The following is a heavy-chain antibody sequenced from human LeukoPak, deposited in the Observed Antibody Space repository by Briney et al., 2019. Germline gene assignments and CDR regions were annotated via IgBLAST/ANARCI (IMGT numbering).Heavy chain of an antibody. Sequence: GGSLRLSCAASGFAFSSYAMSWVRQAPGKGLEWVSAISGSGGSTYYADSVKGRFTISRDNSKNTLYLQMNSLRAEDTAVYYCAKGREAAAGTASDYWGQGTLVTVSS. CDR1: GFAFSSYA. CDR2: ISGSGGST. CDR3: AKGREAAAGTASDY. V-gene: IGHV3-23*01. D-gene: IGHD6-13*01. J-gene: IGHJ4*02.